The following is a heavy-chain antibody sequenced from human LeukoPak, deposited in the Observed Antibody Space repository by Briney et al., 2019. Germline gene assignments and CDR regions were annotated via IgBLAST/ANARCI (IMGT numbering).Heavy chain of an antibody. V-gene: IGHV4-59*01. CDR1: GGSISSYY. CDR3: ALEWELGKVDY. Sequence: SETLSLTCTVSGGSISSYYWSWIRQPPGKGLESIGYIYYSGSTNYNPSLESRVTISVDTSKNQFSLKLSSVTAADTAVYYCALEWELGKVDYWGQGTLVTVSS. J-gene: IGHJ4*02. D-gene: IGHD1-26*01. CDR2: IYYSGST.